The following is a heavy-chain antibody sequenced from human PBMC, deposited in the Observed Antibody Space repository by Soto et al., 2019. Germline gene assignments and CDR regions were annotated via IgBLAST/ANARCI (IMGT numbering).Heavy chain of an antibody. CDR1: GFTFSSYG. CDR3: ARVSYGDYVAHYFDY. V-gene: IGHV3-33*01. J-gene: IGHJ4*02. CDR2: IWYDGSNK. Sequence: QVQLVESGGGVVQPGRSLRLSCAASGFTFSSYGMHWVRQAPGKGLEWVAVIWYDGSNKYYADSVKGRFTISRDNSKNTLYLQMNSLRAEDTAVYYCARVSYGDYVAHYFDYWGQGTLVTVSS. D-gene: IGHD4-17*01.